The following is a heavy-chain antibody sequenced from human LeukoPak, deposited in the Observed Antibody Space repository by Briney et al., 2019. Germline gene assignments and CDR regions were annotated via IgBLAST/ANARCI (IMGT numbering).Heavy chain of an antibody. V-gene: IGHV1-69*05. CDR1: GYTFTSYG. Sequence: ASVKVSCKASGYTFTSYGISWVRQAPGQGLEWMGRIIPIFGTANYAQKFQGRVTITTDESTSTAYMELSSLRSEDTAVYYCATGQVWGSYYHWGQGTLVTVSS. CDR2: IIPIFGTA. J-gene: IGHJ5*02. D-gene: IGHD3-16*01. CDR3: ATGQVWGSYYH.